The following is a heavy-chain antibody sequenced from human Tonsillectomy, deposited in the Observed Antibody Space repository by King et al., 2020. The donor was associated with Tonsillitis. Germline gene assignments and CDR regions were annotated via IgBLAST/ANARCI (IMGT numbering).Heavy chain of an antibody. CDR3: ARGRSTMVRGIMLPADF. Sequence: QLVQSGAEVKKPGASVKVSCKASGYTFTGYYMHWVRQAPGQGLEWMGWINPYSGGTNYAQKFQGRVSMTRDTSISTGYMELSSLRSDDTAVYYCARGRSTMVRGIMLPADFWGQGNLVTVSS. J-gene: IGHJ4*02. CDR1: GYTFTGYY. D-gene: IGHD3-10*01. V-gene: IGHV1-2*02. CDR2: INPYSGGT.